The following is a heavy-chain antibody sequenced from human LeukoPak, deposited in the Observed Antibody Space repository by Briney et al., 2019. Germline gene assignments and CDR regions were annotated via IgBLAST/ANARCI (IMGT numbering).Heavy chain of an antibody. Sequence: GGSLRLSCAASGFTFSTYAMSWVRQAPGKGLEGVSAISGSGDGTYYADSVKGRFTISRDNSRNTVFLQINSLRAEDTAVYYCAKERKEVVLLWFGELGSWGQGTLVTVSS. CDR3: AKERKEVVLLWFGELGS. V-gene: IGHV3-23*01. J-gene: IGHJ4*02. CDR1: GFTFSTYA. D-gene: IGHD3-10*01. CDR2: ISGSGDGT.